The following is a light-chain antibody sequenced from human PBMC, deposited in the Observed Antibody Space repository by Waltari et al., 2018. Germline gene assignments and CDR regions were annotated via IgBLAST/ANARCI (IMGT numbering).Light chain of an antibody. CDR2: QSD. CDR1: TLGHRS. Sequence: SYDLTQPPSVSVSPGQPATITCSGDTLGHRSVSWYQQKPGQSPVVLVYQSDKRPSGIPERISGSNSGNTATLTISGTQSVDEADYYCQTWDSGSVIFGGGTKLTVL. CDR3: QTWDSGSVI. J-gene: IGLJ2*01. V-gene: IGLV3-1*01.